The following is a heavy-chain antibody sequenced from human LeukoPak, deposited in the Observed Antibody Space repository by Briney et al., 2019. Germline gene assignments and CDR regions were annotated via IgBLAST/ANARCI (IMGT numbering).Heavy chain of an antibody. D-gene: IGHD1-26*01. V-gene: IGHV3-30*18. Sequence: PGGSLRLSCAASGFTFSSYGMHWVRQAQGKGLEWVAVISYDGSNKYYADSVKGRFTISRDNSKNTLYLQMSSLRAEDKAVYYCAKGPWELLWGYFDYWGQGTLVTVSS. CDR1: GFTFSSYG. CDR2: ISYDGSNK. CDR3: AKGPWELLWGYFDY. J-gene: IGHJ4*02.